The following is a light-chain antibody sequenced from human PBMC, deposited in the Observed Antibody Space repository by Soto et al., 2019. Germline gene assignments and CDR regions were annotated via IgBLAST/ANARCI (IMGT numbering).Light chain of an antibody. CDR2: GAS. Sequence: EIVLTQSPGTLSLSPGERATLSCKASQSVSSNYLAWYQQKRGQAPRLLLYGASTRATGIPDRFSGSGSGTDFTLTISRLETEDFAVYYCQQYGNSPQTFGQGTKVEIK. V-gene: IGKV3-20*01. CDR1: QSVSSNY. CDR3: QQYGNSPQT. J-gene: IGKJ1*01.